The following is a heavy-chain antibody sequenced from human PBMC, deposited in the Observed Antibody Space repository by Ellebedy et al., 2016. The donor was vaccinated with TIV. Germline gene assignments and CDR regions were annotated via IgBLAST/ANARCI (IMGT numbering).Heavy chain of an antibody. J-gene: IGHJ4*02. V-gene: IGHV1-69*13. CDR2: IIPIFGTT. D-gene: IGHD6-19*01. CDR1: GGTFNAYA. Sequence: SVKVSCXAPGGTFNAYAISWVRKAPGQGLEWIGGIIPIFGTTNYAQKFQGRVTITADELTSTAVMELSSLRSEDTAVYYCAESDGSSAWGTDYWGQGTLVTVSS. CDR3: AESDGSSAWGTDY.